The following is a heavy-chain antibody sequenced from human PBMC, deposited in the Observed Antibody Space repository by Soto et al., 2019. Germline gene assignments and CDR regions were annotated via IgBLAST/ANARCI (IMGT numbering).Heavy chain of an antibody. D-gene: IGHD2-15*01. CDR2: LGIAGDT. Sequence: EVQLVESGGGLVQPGGSLRLSCAVSGFTFNSFDMHWVRQAAGKGLEWVSALGIAGDTYYPDFVKGRFTISRESAKSSLYLHMNSLRVEDTAVYYCVRAPGGRHRVYFDNWGQGTLVTVSP. J-gene: IGHJ4*02. CDR1: GFTFNSFD. V-gene: IGHV3-13*01. CDR3: VRAPGGRHRVYFDN.